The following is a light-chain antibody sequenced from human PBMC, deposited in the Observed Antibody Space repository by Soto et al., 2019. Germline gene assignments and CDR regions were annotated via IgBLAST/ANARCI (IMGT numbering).Light chain of an antibody. CDR1: QTISSW. CDR2: AAS. J-gene: IGKJ1*01. Sequence: DIEITLSPSTLSGSVGDRGTITCRASQTISSWLAWYQQKRGKAPKLLIYAASSLESGVPSRFSGSGSGTEFTLTISSLQHDDCVTYCCQQYNCYSWTFGQGTKV. CDR3: QQYNCYSWT. V-gene: IGKV1-5*01.